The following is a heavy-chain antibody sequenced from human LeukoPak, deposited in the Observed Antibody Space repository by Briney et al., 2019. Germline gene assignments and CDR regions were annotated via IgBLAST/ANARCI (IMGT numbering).Heavy chain of an antibody. V-gene: IGHV4-59*01. CDR3: ARADFLIGQEMDAFDI. Sequence: SETLSLTCSVSGGSIGRYYWNWLRQSPGKGLEWIGHIYNSGTTDYNPSLKTRVTVSVDTSKNQFSLKLNSVTAADTAVYCARADFLIGQEMDAFDIWGQGTLVTVSP. J-gene: IGHJ3*02. CDR1: GGSIGRYY. D-gene: IGHD3-3*01. CDR2: IYNSGTT.